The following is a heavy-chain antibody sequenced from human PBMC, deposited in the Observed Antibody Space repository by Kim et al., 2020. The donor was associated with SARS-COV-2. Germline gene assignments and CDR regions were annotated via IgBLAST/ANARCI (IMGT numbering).Heavy chain of an antibody. V-gene: IGHV4-34*01. J-gene: IGHJ4*02. D-gene: IGHD2-15*01. CDR3: ARGGRYCSGGSCYSAATKPFDY. Sequence: SETLSLTCAVYGGSFSGYYWSWIRQPPGKGLEWIGEINHSGSTNYNPSLKSRVTISVDTSKNQFSLKLSSVTAADTAVYYCARGGRYCSGGSCYSAATKPFDYWGQGTLVTVSS. CDR2: INHSGST. CDR1: GGSFSGYY.